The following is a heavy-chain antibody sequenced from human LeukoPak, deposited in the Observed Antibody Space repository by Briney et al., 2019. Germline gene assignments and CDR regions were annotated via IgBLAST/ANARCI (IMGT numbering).Heavy chain of an antibody. CDR3: ARGNYLVAAGYFDY. J-gene: IGHJ4*02. Sequence: SETLSLTCAVYGGSFSEDSLYWSWIRQTPGKGLEWIGEIKHSGNSNYNPSLESRVTMSVDTSKKEFSLSLSSVTAADTAVYYCARGNYLVAAGYFDYWGQGTLVTVSS. CDR1: GGSFSEDSLY. D-gene: IGHD5-12*01. CDR2: IKHSGNS. V-gene: IGHV4-34*01.